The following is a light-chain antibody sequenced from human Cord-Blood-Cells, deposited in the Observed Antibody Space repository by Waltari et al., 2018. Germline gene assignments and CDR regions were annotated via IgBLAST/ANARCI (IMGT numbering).Light chain of an antibody. Sequence: DLQMTQSPSSLSAYAGDSVTITCRASQSISSYLNWYQQNPGKAPKSLIYAESSLQSGXPXRFSGSGSGTGFTLTISSLQPEDFATYCSQQSYSTPFTFGPGTKVDI. V-gene: IGKV1-39*01. CDR2: AES. CDR1: QSISSY. J-gene: IGKJ3*01. CDR3: QQSYSTPFT.